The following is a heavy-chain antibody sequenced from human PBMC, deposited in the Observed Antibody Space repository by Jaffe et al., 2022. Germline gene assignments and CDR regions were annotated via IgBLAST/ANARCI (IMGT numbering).Heavy chain of an antibody. CDR2: ISSSSSYI. V-gene: IGHV3-21*01. D-gene: IGHD4-17*01. CDR3: ARELWVYGDPLFDY. CDR1: GFTFSSYS. J-gene: IGHJ4*02. Sequence: EVQLVESGGGLVKPGGSLRLSCAASGFTFSSYSMNWVRQAPGKGLEWVSSISSSSSYIYYADSVKGRFTISRDNAKNSLYLQMNSLRAEDTAVYYCARELWVYGDPLFDYWGQGTLVTVSS.